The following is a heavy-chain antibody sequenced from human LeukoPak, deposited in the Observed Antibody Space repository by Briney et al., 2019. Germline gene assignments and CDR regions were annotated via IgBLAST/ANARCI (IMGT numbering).Heavy chain of an antibody. Sequence: SETLSLTCTVSGGSIRRSGYFWGWIRQPPGKGLEWIGSISYGGSTYYNPSLQSRVTISVDTSKNQFSLKVSFVTAADTAVYYCARQGYGYETFDYWGQGTLVTVSS. CDR2: ISYGGST. CDR3: ARQGYGYETFDY. D-gene: IGHD5-12*01. V-gene: IGHV4-39*01. CDR1: GGSIRRSGYF. J-gene: IGHJ4*02.